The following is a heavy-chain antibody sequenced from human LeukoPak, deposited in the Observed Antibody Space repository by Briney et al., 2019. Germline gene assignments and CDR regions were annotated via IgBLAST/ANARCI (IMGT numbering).Heavy chain of an antibody. V-gene: IGHV4-61*02. J-gene: IGHJ3*02. D-gene: IGHD1-26*01. CDR3: ATRVGGNAFDI. Sequence: SETLSLTCTVSHGSISSGGYHWSWIRQPAGKGLEWIGRIDSSGSTNSNPSLKSRVTISLDTSKNQFSLDLISVTAADTAVYYCATRVGGNAFDIWGQGTMVTVSS. CDR2: IDSSGST. CDR1: HGSISSGGYH.